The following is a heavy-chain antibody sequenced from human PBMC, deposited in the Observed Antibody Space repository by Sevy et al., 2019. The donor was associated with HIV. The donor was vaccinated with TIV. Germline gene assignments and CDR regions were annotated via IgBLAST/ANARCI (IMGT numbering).Heavy chain of an antibody. D-gene: IGHD3-3*01. V-gene: IGHV4-59*01. Sequence: SETLSLTCTVSGGSISSYYWSWIRQPPGKGLEWIGYIYYSGGTNYNPSLKSRVTISVDTSKNQFSLKLSSVTAADTAVYYCARVVTIFGVVILDVWGQGTTVTVSS. CDR2: IYYSGGT. CDR1: GGSISSYY. J-gene: IGHJ6*02. CDR3: ARVVTIFGVVILDV.